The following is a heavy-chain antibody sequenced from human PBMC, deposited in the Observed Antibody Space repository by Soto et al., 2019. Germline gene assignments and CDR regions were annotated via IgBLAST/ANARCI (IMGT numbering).Heavy chain of an antibody. CDR3: AREAGRYFDY. Sequence: QVQLVESGGGVVQPERSLRLSCAASGFLFRSYSIHWVRQAPGKGLEWVAIISYDGSNKYYADSVKGRFAISRDNSKNTLYLQMNSLRAEDTAVYYCAREAGRYFDYWGQGTLVTVSS. CDR2: ISYDGSNK. V-gene: IGHV3-30*09. J-gene: IGHJ4*02. CDR1: GFLFRSYS.